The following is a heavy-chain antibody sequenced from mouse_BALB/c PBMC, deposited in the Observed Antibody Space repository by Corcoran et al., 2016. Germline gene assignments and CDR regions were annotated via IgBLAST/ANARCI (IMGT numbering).Heavy chain of an antibody. Sequence: EVQLQQSGPELVKPGASVKMSCKASGYTFTSYVLHWVIQKPGQGLEWIGYIYPYNDGTRYNEKFKGKATLTSDKSSSTTYMELSSLTSEDSAVYYCAREVPGGNPFDYWGQGTTLTVSS. CDR1: GYTFTSYV. CDR3: AREVPGGNPFDY. V-gene: IGHV1S136*01. D-gene: IGHD2-1*01. J-gene: IGHJ2*01. CDR2: IYPYNDGT.